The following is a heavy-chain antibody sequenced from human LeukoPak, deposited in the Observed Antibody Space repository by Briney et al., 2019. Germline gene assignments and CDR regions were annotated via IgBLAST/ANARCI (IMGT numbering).Heavy chain of an antibody. V-gene: IGHV1-2*02. Sequence: ASVKVSCKASGYTFTGYYMHWVRQAPGQGLEWMGWINPNSGGTNYAQKFQGRVTMTRDTSISTAYMELSRLISDDTAVYYCARSNLPYSARYFDYWGQGTLVTVSS. J-gene: IGHJ4*02. CDR2: INPNSGGT. CDR1: GYTFTGYY. D-gene: IGHD2-15*01. CDR3: ARSNLPYSARYFDY.